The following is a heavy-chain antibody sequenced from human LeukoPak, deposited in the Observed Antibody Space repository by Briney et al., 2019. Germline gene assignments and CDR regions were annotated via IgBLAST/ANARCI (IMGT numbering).Heavy chain of an antibody. Sequence: GGSLRLSCAASGFVFSTYTMNWVRQAPGKGLEWVSAISGSGGSTYYADSVKGRFTISRDNSKNTLYLQMNSLRAEDTAVYYCAKISSGSWPDYWGQGTLVTVSS. J-gene: IGHJ4*02. V-gene: IGHV3-23*01. CDR3: AKISSGSWPDY. CDR2: ISGSGGST. CDR1: GFVFSTYT. D-gene: IGHD3-22*01.